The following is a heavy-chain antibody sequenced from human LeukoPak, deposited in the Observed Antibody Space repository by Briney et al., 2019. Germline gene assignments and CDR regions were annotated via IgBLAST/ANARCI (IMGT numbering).Heavy chain of an antibody. V-gene: IGHV4-59*01. CDR3: ARGYSGYDLRYYYYYMDV. CDR1: GGSISSYY. J-gene: IGHJ6*03. D-gene: IGHD5-12*01. Sequence: PSETLSLTCTVSGGSISSYYWSWIRQPPGKGLEWIGYIYYSGSTNYNPSLKSRVTISVDTSKNQFSLKLSSVTAADTAVYYCARGYSGYDLRYYYYYMDVWGKGTTVTISS. CDR2: IYYSGST.